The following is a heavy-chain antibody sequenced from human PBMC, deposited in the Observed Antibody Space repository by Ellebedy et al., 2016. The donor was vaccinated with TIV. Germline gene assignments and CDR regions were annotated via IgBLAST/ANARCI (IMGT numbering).Heavy chain of an antibody. D-gene: IGHD6-19*01. J-gene: IGHJ4*02. Sequence: AASVKVSCKASGYTFTSNYIHWVRQAPGQGLEWMGIINPSSESPIYAQKLQGRVTMTRDTSTSTVYMELSSLRSEDTAVYSCARARSSGWLHTPDYWGQGILVTVSS. CDR3: ARARSSGWLHTPDY. V-gene: IGHV1-46*04. CDR1: GYTFTSNY. CDR2: INPSSESP.